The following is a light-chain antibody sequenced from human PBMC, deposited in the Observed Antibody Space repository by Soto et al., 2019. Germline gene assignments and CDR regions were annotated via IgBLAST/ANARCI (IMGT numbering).Light chain of an antibody. Sequence: EVVMTQSPTTLFVSPGGRATLSSRASQSISGTLAWYQQNPGQAPRLLSYGASTRAAGFPARVSGSGSGTEFTLTISSLKSEDFEVYYCQQYDNWPWTFGQGTKVDIK. CDR2: GAS. J-gene: IGKJ1*01. V-gene: IGKV3-15*01. CDR3: QQYDNWPWT. CDR1: QSISGT.